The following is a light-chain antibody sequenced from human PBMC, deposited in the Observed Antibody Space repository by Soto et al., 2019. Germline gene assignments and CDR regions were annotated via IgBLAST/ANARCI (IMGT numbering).Light chain of an antibody. CDR3: QQYYSAPLT. V-gene: IGKV4-1*01. CDR1: QIGLNSSNNKNY. CDR2: WAS. J-gene: IGKJ4*01. Sequence: DIVMTQSPDSLAVSLGERATINCKSSQIGLNSSNNKNYLAWYQQKPGQPPKLLIYWASTRESGVPDRFSGSGSGTDFTLTISTLQAEDVAVYYCQQYYSAPLTFGGGTKVEVK.